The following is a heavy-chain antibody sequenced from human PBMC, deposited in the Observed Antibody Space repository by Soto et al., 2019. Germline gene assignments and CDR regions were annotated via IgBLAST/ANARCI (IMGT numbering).Heavy chain of an antibody. CDR2: IRSNAYGGTT. Sequence: PGGSLRLSCTASGFTFGDYAMGWFRQAPGKGLEWVGFIRSNAYGGTTEYAASVKGRFTISRDDSKSIAYLHMNSLKTEDTAVYYRTSEREYNWNTNWFGPWGQGTLVTVSS. D-gene: IGHD1-20*01. CDR1: GFTFGDYA. V-gene: IGHV3-49*03. CDR3: TSEREYNWNTNWFGP. J-gene: IGHJ5*02.